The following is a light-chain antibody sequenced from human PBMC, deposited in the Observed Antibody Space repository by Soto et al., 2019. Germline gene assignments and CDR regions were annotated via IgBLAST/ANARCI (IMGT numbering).Light chain of an antibody. Sequence: SALTQPPSASGSPGQSVTISCTGCNSDLGGYSYVSWYQQHPGKAPKLMIYEVSKRPSGVPDRFSGSKSGSTASLTVSGLQAENEADYYCSSYAGSNNVVFGGGTQLTVL. CDR3: SSYAGSNNVV. CDR2: EVS. J-gene: IGLJ2*01. CDR1: NSDLGGYSY. V-gene: IGLV2-8*01.